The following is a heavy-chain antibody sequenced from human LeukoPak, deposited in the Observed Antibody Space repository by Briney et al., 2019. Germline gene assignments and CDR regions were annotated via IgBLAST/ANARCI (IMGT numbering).Heavy chain of an antibody. CDR3: ARDPYNSGSSYFDY. Sequence: GGSLRLSCAVSGLTASSNYMSWVRQAPGKGLEWVSAIYSGGSTFYADSVKGRFTISRDNSKNTLYLQMNSLRAEDTAVYYCARDPYNSGSSYFDYWGQGTLVTVSS. D-gene: IGHD3-10*01. CDR1: GLTASSNY. J-gene: IGHJ4*02. CDR2: IYSGGST. V-gene: IGHV3-53*01.